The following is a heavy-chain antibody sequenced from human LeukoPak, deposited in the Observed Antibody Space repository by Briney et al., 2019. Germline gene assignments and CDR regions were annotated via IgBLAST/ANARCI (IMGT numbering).Heavy chain of an antibody. CDR2: ITGSGGST. CDR3: VSPVRDY. Sequence: GGSLRLSCAASGFTFSSYALTWVRQAPGKGLEWVSTITGSGGSTYYADSVKGRFTISRDNSKNTLYLQMNSLRAEDTAVYYCVSPVRDYWGQGTLVTVSS. V-gene: IGHV3-23*01. CDR1: GFTFSSYA. J-gene: IGHJ4*02. D-gene: IGHD5/OR15-5a*01.